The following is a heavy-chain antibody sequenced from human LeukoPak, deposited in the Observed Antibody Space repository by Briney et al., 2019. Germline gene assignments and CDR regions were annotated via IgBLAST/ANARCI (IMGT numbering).Heavy chain of an antibody. CDR1: GYTFTSYG. J-gene: IGHJ4*02. D-gene: IGHD3-10*01. Sequence: GASVTVPCKPSGYTFTSYGISGVRPAPGQGLEWMGWVSAYNGNTHYAQKLQGRVTMPTDTSTSTAYMELRSLRSDDTAVYYCAREYYYGSGSVDYWGQGTLVTVSS. V-gene: IGHV1-18*01. CDR3: AREYYYGSGSVDY. CDR2: VSAYNGNT.